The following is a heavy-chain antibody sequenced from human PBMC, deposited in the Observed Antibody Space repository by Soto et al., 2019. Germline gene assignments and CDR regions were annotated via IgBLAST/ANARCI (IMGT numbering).Heavy chain of an antibody. J-gene: IGHJ4*02. CDR2: IYYSGST. V-gene: IGHV4-39*01. CDR1: GGSISSSSYY. CDR3: ASLYDSSCYFDY. D-gene: IGHD3-22*01. Sequence: QLQLQESGPGLVKPSETLSLTCTVSGGSISSSSYYWGWIRQPPGKGLEWIGSIYYSGSTYYNPYLKSRDTISVDTSKNQFSLKLSSVTAADTAVYDCASLYDSSCYFDYWGQGTLVTVSS.